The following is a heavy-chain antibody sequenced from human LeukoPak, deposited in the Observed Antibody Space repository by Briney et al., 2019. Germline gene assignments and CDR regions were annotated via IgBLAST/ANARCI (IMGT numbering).Heavy chain of an antibody. CDR1: GFTFSTYV. J-gene: IGHJ4*02. V-gene: IGHV3-23*01. D-gene: IGHD3-3*01. Sequence: AGGSLRLSCAASGFTFSTYVVNWVRQAPGKGLEWVSTITGSGGSTYYADSVKGRFTISRDNSKNTLYLQMNSLRAEDTAVYYCARGGLLGDFWSGYYPPDFDYWGQGTLVTVSS. CDR2: ITGSGGST. CDR3: ARGGLLGDFWSGYYPPDFDY.